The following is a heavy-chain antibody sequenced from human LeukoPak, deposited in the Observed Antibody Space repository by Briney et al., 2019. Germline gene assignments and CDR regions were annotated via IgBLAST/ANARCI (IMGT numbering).Heavy chain of an antibody. Sequence: SVTVSFKASGGTFISYAISWVRQAPGQGLEWMGGIIPIFGTANYAQKFQGRVTITADKSTSTAYMELSSLRSEDTAVYYCARDGGYDSSGYKYGTWGQGTLVTVSS. CDR3: ARDGGYDSSGYKYGT. J-gene: IGHJ5*02. CDR2: IIPIFGTA. CDR1: GGTFISYA. V-gene: IGHV1-69*06. D-gene: IGHD3-22*01.